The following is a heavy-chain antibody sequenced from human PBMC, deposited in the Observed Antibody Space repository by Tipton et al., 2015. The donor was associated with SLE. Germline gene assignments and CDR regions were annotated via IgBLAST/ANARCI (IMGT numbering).Heavy chain of an antibody. D-gene: IGHD3-3*01. CDR2: IYSSGRT. CDR3: ARVERFSMDYYYYYMDV. Sequence: TLSLTCTVSSGSINTYYWSWIRQSPGKGLEWIGYIYSSGRTHYNPSFESRVTISIDTSRYQFYLQLNSVTAADTAVYYCARVERFSMDYYYYYMDVWGKGTTVTVSS. V-gene: IGHV4-59*01. J-gene: IGHJ6*03. CDR1: SGSINTYY.